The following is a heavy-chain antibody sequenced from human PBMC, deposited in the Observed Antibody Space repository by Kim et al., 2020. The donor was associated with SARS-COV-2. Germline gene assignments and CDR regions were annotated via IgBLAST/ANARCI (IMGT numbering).Heavy chain of an antibody. CDR3: ARESRYSRLERFVYYMDV. D-gene: IGHD1-1*01. CDR1: GGSISSYY. V-gene: IGHV4-59*01. CDR2: IYYSGST. Sequence: SETLSLTCTVSGGSISSYYWSWIRQPPGKGLEWIGYIYYSGSTNYNPSLKSRVTISVDTSKNQFSLKLSSVTAADTAVYYCARESRYSRLERFVYYMDVWGKGTTVTVSS. J-gene: IGHJ6*03.